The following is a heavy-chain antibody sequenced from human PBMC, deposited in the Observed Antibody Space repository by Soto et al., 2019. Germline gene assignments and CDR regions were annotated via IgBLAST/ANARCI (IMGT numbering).Heavy chain of an antibody. D-gene: IGHD2-15*01. J-gene: IGHJ3*02. CDR1: GFTFTSSA. Sequence: QMQLVQSGPEVKKPGTSVKVSCKASGFTFTSSAVQWVRQARGQRLEWIGWIVVGSGNTNYAQKFQERVTLTRDMSTSTAYMELSSLRSEDTAVYYCAASRPDDIVVVVAATTDAFDIWGQGTMVTVSS. V-gene: IGHV1-58*01. CDR3: AASRPDDIVVVVAATTDAFDI. CDR2: IVVGSGNT.